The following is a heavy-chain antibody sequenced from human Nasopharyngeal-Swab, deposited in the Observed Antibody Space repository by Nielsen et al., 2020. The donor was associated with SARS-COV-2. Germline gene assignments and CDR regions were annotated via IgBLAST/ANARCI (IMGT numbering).Heavy chain of an antibody. CDR2: IYYSRST. D-gene: IGHD6-13*01. CDR1: GGSISSSSYY. J-gene: IGHJ4*02. V-gene: IGHV4-39*01. Sequence: SETLSLTCTVSGGSISSSSYYWGWIRQPPGKGLEWIGSIYYSRSTYYNPSLKSRVTISVDTSKNQFSLKLSSVTAADTAVYYCARRHSSSWYSSGRAFDYWGQGTLVTVSS. CDR3: ARRHSSSWYSSGRAFDY.